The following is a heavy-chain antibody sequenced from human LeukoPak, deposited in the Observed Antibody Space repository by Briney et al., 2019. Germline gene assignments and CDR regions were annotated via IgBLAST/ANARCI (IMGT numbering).Heavy chain of an antibody. CDR3: ARDGGGSSWPNNWFDP. CDR1: VGTFSSYA. V-gene: IGHV1-69*05. D-gene: IGHD6-13*01. Sequence: SVTVSCKASVGTFSSYAISWVRQAPGQGLEWMGGIIPIFGTANYAQKFQGRVTITTDESTSTAYMELSSLRSEDTAVYYCARDGGGSSWPNNWFDPWGQGTLVTVSS. CDR2: IIPIFGTA. J-gene: IGHJ5*02.